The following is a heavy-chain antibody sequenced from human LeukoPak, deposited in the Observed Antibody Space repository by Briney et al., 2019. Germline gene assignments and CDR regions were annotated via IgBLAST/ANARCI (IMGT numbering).Heavy chain of an antibody. CDR3: ARTGLSGGWDY. CDR1: GGSISSYY. D-gene: IGHD2-15*01. CDR2: IYYSGST. Sequence: SETLSLTCTVSGGSISSYYWSWIRQPPGKGLEWIGYIYYSGSTNYNPSLKSRVTISVDTSKNQFSLKLSSVTAADTAVYYCARTGLSGGWDYWGQGTLVTVSS. J-gene: IGHJ4*02. V-gene: IGHV4-59*08.